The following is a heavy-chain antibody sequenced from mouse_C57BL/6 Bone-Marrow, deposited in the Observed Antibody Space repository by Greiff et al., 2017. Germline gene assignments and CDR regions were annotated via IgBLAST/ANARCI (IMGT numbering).Heavy chain of an antibody. J-gene: IGHJ1*03. CDR3: TRDPLYDYVDWYFDV. Sequence: EVHLVESGEGLVKPGGSLKLSCAASGFTFSSYAMSWVRQTPEKRLEWVAYISSGGDYIYYADTVKGRFTISRDNARNTLYLQMSSLKSEDTAMYYCTRDPLYDYVDWYFDVWGTGTTVTVSS. D-gene: IGHD2-4*01. CDR1: GFTFSSYA. CDR2: ISSGGDYI. V-gene: IGHV5-9-1*02.